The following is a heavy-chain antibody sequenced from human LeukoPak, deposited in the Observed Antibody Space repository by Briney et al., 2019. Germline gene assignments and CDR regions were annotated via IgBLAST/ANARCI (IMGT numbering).Heavy chain of an antibody. CDR2: ISSSGSTI. D-gene: IGHD3-9*01. CDR3: ARQDYDILTGLFDY. CDR1: GFTFSSYE. V-gene: IGHV3-48*03. Sequence: GSLRLSFAASGFTFSSYEMNWVRQAPGKGLEWVSYISSSGSTIYYADSVKGRFTISRDNAKNSLYLQMNSLRAEDTAVYYCARQDYDILTGLFDYWGQGTLVTVSS. J-gene: IGHJ4*02.